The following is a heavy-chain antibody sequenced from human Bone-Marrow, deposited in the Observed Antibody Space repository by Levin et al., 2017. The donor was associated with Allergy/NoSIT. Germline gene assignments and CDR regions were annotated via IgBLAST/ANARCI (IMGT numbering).Heavy chain of an antibody. CDR2: MYYSGTT. J-gene: IGHJ6*02. Sequence: MASETLSLTCTVSGGSVSSDRFYWSWIRQPPGKGPEWIGHMYYSGTTNYNPSLKSRVTMSVDTSKNQFSLKLTSVTAADTAVYYCARDYLYCIGSSCQKRTGAYYYYGMDVWGQGTTVTVSS. V-gene: IGHV4-61*01. CDR3: ARDYLYCIGSSCQKRTGAYYYYGMDV. D-gene: IGHD2-2*01. CDR1: GGSVSSDRFY.